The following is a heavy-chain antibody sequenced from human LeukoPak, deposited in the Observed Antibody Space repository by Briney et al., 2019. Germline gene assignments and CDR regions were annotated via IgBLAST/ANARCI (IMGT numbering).Heavy chain of an antibody. CDR1: GFTFSSYW. Sequence: GGSLRLSCAASGFTFSSYWMSWVRQAPRKGLEWVANIKEDGSEKYYVDSVKGRFTISRDNAKNSLYLQMNSLRPEDTAVYYCASQFWWTAVTATALGYWGHGTLVTVSS. V-gene: IGHV3-7*05. CDR2: IKEDGSEK. J-gene: IGHJ4*01. D-gene: IGHD2-21*02. CDR3: ASQFWWTAVTATALGY.